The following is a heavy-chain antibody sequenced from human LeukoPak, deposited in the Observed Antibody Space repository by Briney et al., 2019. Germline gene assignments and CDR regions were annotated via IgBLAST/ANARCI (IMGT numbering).Heavy chain of an antibody. CDR2: IYYSGST. D-gene: IGHD1-7*01. V-gene: IGHV4-30-4*08. CDR1: GGSISSGDYY. CDR3: ARVELELSYYYYMDV. Sequence: SQTLSLTCTVSGGSISSGDYYWSWIRQPPGKGLEWIGYIYYSGSTYYNPSLKSRVTISVDTSKNQFSLKLSSVTAADTAVYYCARVELELSYYYYMDVWGKGTTVTVSS. J-gene: IGHJ6*03.